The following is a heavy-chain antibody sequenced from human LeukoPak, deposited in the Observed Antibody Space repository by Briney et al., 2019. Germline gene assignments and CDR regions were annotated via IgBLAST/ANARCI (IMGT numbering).Heavy chain of an antibody. D-gene: IGHD3-22*01. CDR1: GYTFTGYY. J-gene: IGHJ5*02. CDR2: INPNSGGT. V-gene: IGHV1-2*06. CDR3: ARVKTIYDSSGYYPT. Sequence: ASVKVSCKASGYTFTGYYMHWVRQAPGQGLEWMGRINPNSGGTNYAQKFQGRVTMNRDTSISTAYMELSRLRSDDTAVYYCARVKTIYDSSGYYPTWGQGTLVTVSS.